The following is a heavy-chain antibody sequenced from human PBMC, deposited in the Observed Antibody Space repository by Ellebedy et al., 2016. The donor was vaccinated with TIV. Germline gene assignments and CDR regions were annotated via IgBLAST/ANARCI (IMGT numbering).Heavy chain of an antibody. D-gene: IGHD2-15*01. CDR2: IWYDGTAK. J-gene: IGHJ4*02. CDR3: ARELGGSGGSDFDY. V-gene: IGHV3-33*01. CDR1: EFTFSTYH. Sequence: GESLKISCAASEFTFSTYHMHWVRQAPGKGLEWVAVIWYDGTAKFYAESVKGRFTISRDNSQNTLYLEMNSLRADETALYYCARELGGSGGSDFDYWGQGTLVTVSS.